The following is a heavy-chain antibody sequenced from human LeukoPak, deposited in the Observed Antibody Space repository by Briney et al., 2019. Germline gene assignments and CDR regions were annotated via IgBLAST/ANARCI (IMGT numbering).Heavy chain of an antibody. Sequence: GGSLRLSCAASGFTFSTYWMSWVRQAPGKGLEWVANINQDGSKKSYVDSVKGRFTISRDHTENSLYLQMNSLRAEDTAVYYCARDISGYDPAFDYWGQGTLVTVSS. D-gene: IGHD6-25*01. CDR2: INQDGSKK. J-gene: IGHJ4*02. V-gene: IGHV3-7*03. CDR3: ARDISGYDPAFDY. CDR1: GFTFSTYW.